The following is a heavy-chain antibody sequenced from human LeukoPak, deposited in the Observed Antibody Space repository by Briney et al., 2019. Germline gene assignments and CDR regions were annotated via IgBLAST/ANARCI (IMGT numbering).Heavy chain of an antibody. D-gene: IGHD3-22*01. CDR1: GGSISSYY. V-gene: IGHV4-59*01. Sequence: SETLSLTCTVSGGSISSYYWSWIRQPPGKGLEWIGYIYYSGSTNYNPSLKSRVTISVDTPKNQFSLKLSSVTAADTAVYYCATTYDSSGYFYFDYWGQGTLVTVSS. CDR3: ATTYDSSGYFYFDY. J-gene: IGHJ4*02. CDR2: IYYSGST.